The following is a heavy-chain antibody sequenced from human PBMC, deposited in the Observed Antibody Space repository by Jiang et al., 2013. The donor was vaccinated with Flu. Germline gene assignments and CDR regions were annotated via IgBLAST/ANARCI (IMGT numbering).Heavy chain of an antibody. Sequence: SGAEVKKPGSSVKVSCKASGGTFSSYAISWVRQAPGQGLEWMGRIIPILGIANYAQKFQGRVTITADKSTSTAYMELSSLRSEDTAVYYCASPMVRGSQLPFDYWGQGTLVTVSS. CDR1: GGTFSSYA. V-gene: IGHV1-69*04. J-gene: IGHJ4*02. CDR2: IIPILGIA. D-gene: IGHD3-10*01. CDR3: ASPMVRGSQLPFDY.